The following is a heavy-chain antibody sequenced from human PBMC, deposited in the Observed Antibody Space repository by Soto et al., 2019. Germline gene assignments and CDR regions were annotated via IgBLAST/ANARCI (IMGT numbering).Heavy chain of an antibody. CDR3: ARGTPVDTAMARNWFDP. Sequence: SVKVSCKASGGTFSSYAISWVRQAPGQGLEWMGGIIPIFGTANYAQKFQGRVTITADKSTSTAYMELSSLRSEDTAVYYRARGTPVDTAMARNWFDPWGQGTLVTVSS. CDR1: GGTFSSYA. J-gene: IGHJ5*02. CDR2: IIPIFGTA. D-gene: IGHD5-18*01. V-gene: IGHV1-69*06.